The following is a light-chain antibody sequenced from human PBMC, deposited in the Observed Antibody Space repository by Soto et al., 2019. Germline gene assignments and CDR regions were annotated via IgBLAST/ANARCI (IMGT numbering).Light chain of an antibody. J-gene: IGLJ3*02. CDR3: CSYAGSSIGV. V-gene: IGLV2-23*02. Sequence: QSVLTQPASVSGSPGQSITISCTGTSSDVGSYNLVSWYQQHPGKAPKLMIYEVSKRPSGVSNRFSGSKSGNTASLTISGLQGEDEGDYYCCSYAGSSIGVFGGGTKLTVL. CDR2: EVS. CDR1: SSDVGSYNL.